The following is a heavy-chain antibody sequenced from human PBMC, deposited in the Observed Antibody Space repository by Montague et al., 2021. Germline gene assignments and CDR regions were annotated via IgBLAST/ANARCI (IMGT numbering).Heavy chain of an antibody. D-gene: IGHD3-16*01. J-gene: IGHJ4*01. V-gene: IGHV4-59*02. Sequence: SQTLSLTCSVSGGSVNGYDWSWIRQPPGKGLEWIGYMRSSGSPNYNPSFKSRLAISIDTSRNQFSLELSFVTAADTAIYFCGRAYGGCIGYWGHGTLVTVP. CDR1: GGSVNGYD. CDR3: GRAYGGCIGY. CDR2: MRSSGSP.